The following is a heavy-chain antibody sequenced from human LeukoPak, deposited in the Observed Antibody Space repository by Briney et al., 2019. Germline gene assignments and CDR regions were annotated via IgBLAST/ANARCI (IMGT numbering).Heavy chain of an antibody. Sequence: GGSLRLSCAASGFTFSSYAMNWVRQAPGKGLEWVSSISSSSYIYYADSLKGRFTISRDNAKNSLYLQMNSLRAEDTAVYYCARVSPNTVTTLQYFDYWGQGTLVTVSS. CDR3: ARVSPNTVTTLQYFDY. V-gene: IGHV3-21*01. CDR2: ISSSSYI. CDR1: GFTFSSYA. D-gene: IGHD4-17*01. J-gene: IGHJ4*02.